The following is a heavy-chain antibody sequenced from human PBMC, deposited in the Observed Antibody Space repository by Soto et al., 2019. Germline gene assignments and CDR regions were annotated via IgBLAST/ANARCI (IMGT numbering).Heavy chain of an antibody. D-gene: IGHD3-3*01. Sequence: PSETLSLTCTVSGGSISSYYWSWIRQPPGKGLEWFGYIYYSGSTNYNPSLKSRVTISVDTSKNQFSLKLSSVTAADTAVYYCARDIYDFWSGWFDPWGQGTLVTVSS. CDR2: IYYSGST. CDR1: GGSISSYY. J-gene: IGHJ5*02. CDR3: ARDIYDFWSGWFDP. V-gene: IGHV4-59*01.